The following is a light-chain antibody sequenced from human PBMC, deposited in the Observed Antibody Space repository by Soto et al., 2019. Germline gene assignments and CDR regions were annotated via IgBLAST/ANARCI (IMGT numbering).Light chain of an antibody. CDR2: DAC. J-gene: IGKJ3*01. V-gene: IGKV1-5*01. CDR1: QSISKG. CDR3: QQYKSSPFT. Sequence: DIQMTQSPSTLSASVGDRVTITCRASQSISKGLAWYQQKPGRAPNLLIYDACSLMSGVPSRFSGSGSGTDFTLTISSLRPDDFATYYCQQYKSSPFTFGPGTKVDIK.